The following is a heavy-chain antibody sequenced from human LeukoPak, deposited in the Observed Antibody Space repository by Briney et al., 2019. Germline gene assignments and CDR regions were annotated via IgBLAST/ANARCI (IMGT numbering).Heavy chain of an antibody. CDR3: ARGIYDYVGRSYFDY. Sequence: GGSLRLSCAASGFTFSSYSMNWVRQAPGKGLEWVSSISSSSSYIYYADSVKGRFTISRDNAKNSLYLQMNSLRAEDTAVYYCARGIYDYVGRSYFDYWCQGTLVTVSS. CDR2: ISSSSSYI. CDR1: GFTFSSYS. V-gene: IGHV3-21*01. D-gene: IGHD3-16*01. J-gene: IGHJ4*02.